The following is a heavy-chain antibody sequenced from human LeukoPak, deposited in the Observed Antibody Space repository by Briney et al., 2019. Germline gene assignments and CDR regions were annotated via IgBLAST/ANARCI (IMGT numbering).Heavy chain of an antibody. Sequence: PSETLSLTCPVSGGSITNTFFFWAWIRQSPGRGLEWIATINYDGRTHYNPSLRSRVTISLDTARNQFSLTLNSVTAADTAVFYCARHSIVAGAFDIWGQGTMVTVSS. V-gene: IGHV4-39*01. CDR3: ARHSIVAGAFDI. CDR2: INYDGRT. D-gene: IGHD2-21*01. J-gene: IGHJ3*02. CDR1: GGSITNTFFF.